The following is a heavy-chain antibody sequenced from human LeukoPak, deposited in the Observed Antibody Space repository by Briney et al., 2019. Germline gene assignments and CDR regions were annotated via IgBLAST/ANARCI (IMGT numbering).Heavy chain of an antibody. CDR1: GYSFTSYW. CDR3: ARAVPGDNWFDP. Sequence: GESVKISCKGSGYSFTSYWIGWVRQMPGKGVEWMGIIYPGDSDTRYSPSFQGQVTISADKSIGTAYLQWSSMKASDTAMYYCARAVPGDNWFDPWGRGTLVTVSS. D-gene: IGHD1-14*01. CDR2: IYPGDSDT. J-gene: IGHJ5*02. V-gene: IGHV5-51*01.